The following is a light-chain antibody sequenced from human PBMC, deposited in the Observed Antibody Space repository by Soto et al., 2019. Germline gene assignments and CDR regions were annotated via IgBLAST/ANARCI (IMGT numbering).Light chain of an antibody. CDR3: QHYGRTPRT. CDR2: GTS. CDR1: QSVSSSY. Sequence: EIVLTQSPGTLSLSPGERATLSCRASQSVSSSYLAWYQQKPGQAPRLLIYGTSNRASGITNRFSGSGSGTDFTLTISRLEPEDFALYYCQHYGRTPRTFGRGTKLEIK. J-gene: IGKJ2*01. V-gene: IGKV3-20*01.